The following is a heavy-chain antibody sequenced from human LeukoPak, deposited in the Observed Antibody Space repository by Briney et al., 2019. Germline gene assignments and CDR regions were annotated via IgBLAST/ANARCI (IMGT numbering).Heavy chain of an antibody. Sequence: SETLSLTCAVSGGSISSGGYSWSWIRQPPGKGLEWIGYIYYSGSTNYNPSLKSRVTISVDTSKNQFSLKLSSVTAADTAVYYCARERVAVAGTPFDYWGQGTLVTVSS. CDR1: GGSISSGGYS. D-gene: IGHD6-19*01. CDR2: IYYSGST. CDR3: ARERVAVAGTPFDY. J-gene: IGHJ4*02. V-gene: IGHV4-61*08.